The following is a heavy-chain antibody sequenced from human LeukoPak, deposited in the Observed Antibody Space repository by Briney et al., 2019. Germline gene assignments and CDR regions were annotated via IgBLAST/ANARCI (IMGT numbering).Heavy chain of an antibody. CDR1: GYTFTSYD. CDR2: MNPNSGNT. V-gene: IGHV1-8*01. J-gene: IGHJ4*02. CDR3: ARDSGEVPDY. Sequence: GASVKVSCKASGYTFTSYDINWVRQATGQGLEWMGWMNPNSGNTGYAQKFQGRVTMTRNTSISTAYMELDRLRFDDTAVYYCARDSGEVPDYWGQGTLVTVSS. D-gene: IGHD3-10*01.